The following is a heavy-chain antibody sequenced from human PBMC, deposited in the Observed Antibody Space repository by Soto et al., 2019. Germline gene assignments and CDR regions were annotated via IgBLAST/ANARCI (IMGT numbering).Heavy chain of an antibody. CDR2: IYWDDDK. CDR1: GFSLSTSGVG. J-gene: IGHJ5*02. V-gene: IGHV2-5*02. CDR3: AHTALRVFGVVPRRSVSWFDP. D-gene: IGHD3-3*01. Sequence: SGPTLVKPTQTLTLTCTFSGFSLSTSGVGVGWIRQPPGKALEWLALIYWDDDKRYSPSLKSRLTITKDTSKNQVVLKMTNMDPVDTATYYCAHTALRVFGVVPRRSVSWFDPWGQGTLVTVSS.